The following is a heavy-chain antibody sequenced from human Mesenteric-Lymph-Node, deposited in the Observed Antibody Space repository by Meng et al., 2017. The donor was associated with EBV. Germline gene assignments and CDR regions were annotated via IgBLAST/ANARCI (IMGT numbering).Heavy chain of an antibody. CDR2: VSYDGSKK. J-gene: IGHJ4*02. CDR3: ARGDSSSHQFGEGVDF. Sequence: QGEVVGCGGGVVPPGRSLRLSCAASGFTFGNHAMHWVRQAPAKGLECVATVSYDGSKKYYTESVKGRFTISRDNSKNTMYLEMNSLRAEDTAVYYCARGDSSSHQFGEGVDFWGQGTLVTVSS. V-gene: IGHV3-30-3*01. CDR1: GFTFGNHA. D-gene: IGHD3-22*01.